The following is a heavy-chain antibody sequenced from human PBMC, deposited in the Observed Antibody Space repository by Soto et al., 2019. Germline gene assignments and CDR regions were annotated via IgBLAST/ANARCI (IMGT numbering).Heavy chain of an antibody. CDR2: IIPILGIA. CDR1: GGTFSSYT. Sequence: QVQLVQSGAEVKKPGSSVKVSCKASGGTFSSYTISWVRQAPGQGLEWMGRIIPILGIANNAQKFQGRVTITADKSTSTAYRELRSRRSEDTAVYFCARGYCGGGSCRNPGLAPFDYWGQGGLVTVSS. J-gene: IGHJ4*02. V-gene: IGHV1-69*02. CDR3: ARGYCGGGSCRNPGLAPFDY. D-gene: IGHD2-15*01.